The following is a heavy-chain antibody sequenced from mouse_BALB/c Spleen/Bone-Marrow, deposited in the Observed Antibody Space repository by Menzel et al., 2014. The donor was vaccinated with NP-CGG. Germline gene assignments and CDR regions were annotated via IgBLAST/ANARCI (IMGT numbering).Heavy chain of an antibody. J-gene: IGHJ4*01. D-gene: IGHD2-2*01. CDR1: GFHIKDTY. CDR3: AIVGVGVRDY. Sequence: EVKLEESGAELVKPGASVKLSCTVSGFHIKDTYMHWVKQRPEQGLEWIGRIDPASGNTKYDPKFQGKATITADTSSNTAYLQLSSLASEDTAVYYCAIVGVGVRDYWGQGASVPVSS. CDR2: IDPASGNT. V-gene: IGHV14-3*02.